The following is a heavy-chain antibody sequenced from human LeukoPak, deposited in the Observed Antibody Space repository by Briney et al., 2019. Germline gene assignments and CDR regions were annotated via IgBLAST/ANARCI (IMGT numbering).Heavy chain of an antibody. Sequence: GRSLRLSCAASAFTFSSYDMQWVRQAPGKGLEYVSAISGNGGTTYYANSVKGRFTISRDNSKNTLYLQMGSLRAEDMAVYYCARDGARYSWSYYNDYWGQGTLVTVSS. D-gene: IGHD1-26*01. V-gene: IGHV3-64*01. CDR2: ISGNGGTT. CDR1: AFTFSSYD. J-gene: IGHJ4*02. CDR3: ARDGARYSWSYYNDY.